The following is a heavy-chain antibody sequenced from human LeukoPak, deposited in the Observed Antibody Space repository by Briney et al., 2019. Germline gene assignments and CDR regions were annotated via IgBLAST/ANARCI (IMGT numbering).Heavy chain of an antibody. J-gene: IGHJ5*02. V-gene: IGHV1-2*02. CDR1: GYTFTGYY. CDR3: LIWCSGGSCYARFDP. CDR2: INPNSGGT. D-gene: IGHD2-15*01. Sequence: ASVKVSCKASGYTFTGYYMHWVRQAPGQGLEWMGWINPNSGGTNYAQKFQSRVTMTRDTSISTAYMELSRLRSDDTAVYYCLIWCSGGSCYARFDPWGQGTLVTVSS.